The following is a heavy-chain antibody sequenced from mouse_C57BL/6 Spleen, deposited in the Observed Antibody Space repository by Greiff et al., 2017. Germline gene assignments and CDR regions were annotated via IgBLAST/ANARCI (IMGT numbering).Heavy chain of an antibody. D-gene: IGHD2-3*01. CDR2: ISDGGSYT. CDR1: GFTFSSYA. V-gene: IGHV5-4*01. Sequence: DVKLVESGGGLVKPGGSLKLSCAASGFTFSSYAMSWVRQTPEKRLEWVATISDGGSYTYYPDNVKGRFTISRDNAKNNLYLQMSHLKSEDTAMYYCARDAFYDGYYYFDYWGQGTTLTVSS. J-gene: IGHJ2*01. CDR3: ARDAFYDGYYYFDY.